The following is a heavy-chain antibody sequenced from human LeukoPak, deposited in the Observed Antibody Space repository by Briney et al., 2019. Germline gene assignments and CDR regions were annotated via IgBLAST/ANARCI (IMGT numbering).Heavy chain of an antibody. J-gene: IGHJ6*04. CDR3: ARPAIYCSSTSCPLGV. CDR1: GFTFSSYA. CDR2: ISYDGSNK. D-gene: IGHD2-2*01. V-gene: IGHV3-30-3*01. Sequence: GGSLRLSCAASGFTFSSYAMHWVRQAPGKGLEWVAVISYDGSNKYYADSVKGRFTISRDNSKNTLYLQMNSLRAEDTAVYYCARPAIYCSSTSCPLGVWGKGTTVTVSS.